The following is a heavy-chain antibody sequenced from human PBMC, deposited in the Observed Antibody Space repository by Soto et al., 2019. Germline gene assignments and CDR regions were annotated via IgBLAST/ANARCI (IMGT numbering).Heavy chain of an antibody. CDR1: GGSITRRSSY. V-gene: IGHV4-39*01. D-gene: IGHD3-10*01. Sequence: PSETLSLTCIVSGGSITRRSSYWAWIRQTPGKGLEWVGTFYDGNTYHNPSLRSRITIAVDTSKNQFSLKLNSVAAADTAFYYCATTRGLAVGGSFDYWGQGMLVTVSS. CDR2: FYDGNT. CDR3: ATTRGLAVGGSFDY. J-gene: IGHJ4*02.